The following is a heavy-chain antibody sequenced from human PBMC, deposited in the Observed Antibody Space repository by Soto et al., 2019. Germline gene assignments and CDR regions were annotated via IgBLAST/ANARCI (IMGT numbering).Heavy chain of an antibody. CDR3: ARQGGHYDPSGYYYGRVFDY. V-gene: IGHV3-30-3*01. J-gene: IGHJ4*02. CDR1: GFTFSRYA. CDR2: ISDDGSNK. Sequence: QVQLVESGGGVVQPGRSLRLSCAASGFTFSRYAMHWVRQAPGKGLEWVTLISDDGSNKYYADSVKGRFTISRDNSKNTLYLQMNSLRAEDTAVYYCARQGGHYDPSGYYYGRVFDYWGQGTLVTVSS. D-gene: IGHD3-22*01.